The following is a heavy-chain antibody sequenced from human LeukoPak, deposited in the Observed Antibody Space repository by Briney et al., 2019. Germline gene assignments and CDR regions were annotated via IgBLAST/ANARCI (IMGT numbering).Heavy chain of an antibody. D-gene: IGHD3-16*02. CDR1: GFTFSSYS. J-gene: IGHJ4*02. V-gene: IGHV3-21*01. CDR3: ARDYVWGSYRYFDY. CDR2: ISSSRSYI. Sequence: VGSLRLSCAASGFTFSSYSMNWVRQAPGRGLEWVSCISSSRSYIYYADSVKGRFTISRDNAKNSLYLQMNSLRAEDTAVYYCARDYVWGSYRYFDYWGQGTLVTVSS.